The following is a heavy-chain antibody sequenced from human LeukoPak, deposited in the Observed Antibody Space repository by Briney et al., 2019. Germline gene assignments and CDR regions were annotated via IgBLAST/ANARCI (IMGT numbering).Heavy chain of an antibody. CDR2: ISTYNGDT. CDR1: GYTFTSYG. V-gene: IGHV1-18*01. Sequence: ASVKVSCKASGYTFTSYGISWVRQAPGQGLEWMGWISTYNGDTDYTQKLQGRVTMTTETSTSTAYMELRSLRSDDTAVYYCAADPLTRNADYYYYMDVWGKGTTVTVSS. J-gene: IGHJ6*03. CDR3: AADPLTRNADYYYYMDV.